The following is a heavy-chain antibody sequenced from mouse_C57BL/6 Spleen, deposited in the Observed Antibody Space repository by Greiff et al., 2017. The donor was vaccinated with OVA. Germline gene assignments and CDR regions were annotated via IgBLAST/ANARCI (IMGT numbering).Heavy chain of an antibody. D-gene: IGHD2-4*01. CDR1: GYAFSSYW. CDR2: IYPGDGDT. V-gene: IGHV1-80*01. Sequence: QVQLQQSGAELVKPGASVKISCKASGYAFSSYWMNWVKQRPGKGLEWIGQIYPGDGDTNYNGKFKGKATLTADKSSSTAYMQLNRLTSDCSAVYFGARGYYDYDEGNWFAYWGQGTLVTVSA. J-gene: IGHJ3*01. CDR3: ARGYYDYDEGNWFAY.